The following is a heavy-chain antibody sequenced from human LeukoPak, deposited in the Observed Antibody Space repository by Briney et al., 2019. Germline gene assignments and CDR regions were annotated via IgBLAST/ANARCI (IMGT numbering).Heavy chain of an antibody. CDR2: MNPNSGNT. CDR1: GYTFTGYY. CDR3: ARDAGAVASDY. D-gene: IGHD6-19*01. V-gene: IGHV1-8*02. Sequence: ASVKVSCKASGYTFTGYYMHWVRQAPGQGLEWMGWMNPNSGNTVYAQKFQGRVSMTRNISITTAYMELSGLSSDDTAVYFCARDAGAVASDYWGQGTLVTVSS. J-gene: IGHJ4*02.